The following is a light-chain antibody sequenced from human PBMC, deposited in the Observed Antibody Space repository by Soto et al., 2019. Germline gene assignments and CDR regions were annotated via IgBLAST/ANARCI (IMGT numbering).Light chain of an antibody. J-gene: IGLJ3*02. CDR2: EDN. CDR3: CSYACSSTWV. V-gene: IGLV2-23*01. CDR1: SSDVGSYNL. Sequence: QSALTQPASVSGSPGQSITISCTGTSSDVGSYNLVSWYQQHPGTAPKLMIYEDNKRASGVSNRFSGSTSGITASLTISVLQAEDEADYYCCSYACSSTWVFGGGTKLTVL.